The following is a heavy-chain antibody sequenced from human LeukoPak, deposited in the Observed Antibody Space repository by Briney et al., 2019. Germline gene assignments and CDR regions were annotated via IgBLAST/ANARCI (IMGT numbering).Heavy chain of an antibody. V-gene: IGHV1-2*02. J-gene: IGHJ4*02. CDR2: INPNSGGT. Sequence: GASVKVSCKASGYTFTSYGISWVRQAPGQGLEWMGWINPNSGGTKYAQKFQGSVTMTRDTSIGTAYMELSSLTSDDTAVYYCARAQSGITMVRGVITHSYDYWGQGTLVTVSS. CDR3: ARAQSGITMVRGVITHSYDY. CDR1: GYTFTSYG. D-gene: IGHD3-10*01.